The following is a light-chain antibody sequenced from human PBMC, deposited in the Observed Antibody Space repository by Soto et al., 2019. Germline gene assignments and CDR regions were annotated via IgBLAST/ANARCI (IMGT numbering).Light chain of an antibody. CDR3: HQSYNYPHT. CDR1: QTISFY. CDR2: AAS. V-gene: IGKV1-39*01. Sequence: DIQMTQSPSSLYASVGDRVTITCRASQTISFYLNWYQQKPGQAPQLLIYAASSLQTRIPSRSSGSGYGTDFTLTLSNLQPGYFATDYCHQSYNYPHTFGQGTKLEI. J-gene: IGKJ2*01.